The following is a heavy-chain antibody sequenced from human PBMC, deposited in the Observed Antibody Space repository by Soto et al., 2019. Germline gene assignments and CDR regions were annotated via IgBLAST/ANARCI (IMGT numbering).Heavy chain of an antibody. CDR1: GYTFTSYY. CDR3: ARRHYYDSSGYSNAFDI. V-gene: IGHV1-46*01. J-gene: IGHJ3*02. D-gene: IGHD3-22*01. Sequence: GASVKVSCKASGYTFTSYYMHWVRQAPGQGLEWMGIINPSGGSTSYAQKFQGRVTMTRDTSTSTVYMELSSLRSEDTAVYYCARRHYYDSSGYSNAFDIWGQGTMVTVSS. CDR2: INPSGGST.